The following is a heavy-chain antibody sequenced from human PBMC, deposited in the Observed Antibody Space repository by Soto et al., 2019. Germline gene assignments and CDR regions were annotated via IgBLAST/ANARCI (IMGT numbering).Heavy chain of an antibody. Sequence: GGSLRLSCAASGFTFSSYAMSWVRQAPGKGLEWVSAISGSGGSTYYADSVKGRFTISRDNSKNTLYLQMNSLRAEDTAVYYCAKDKEGRTMVRGVITHFDYWGQGTLVTVSS. V-gene: IGHV3-23*01. CDR1: GFTFSSYA. CDR3: AKDKEGRTMVRGVITHFDY. J-gene: IGHJ4*02. D-gene: IGHD3-10*01. CDR2: ISGSGGST.